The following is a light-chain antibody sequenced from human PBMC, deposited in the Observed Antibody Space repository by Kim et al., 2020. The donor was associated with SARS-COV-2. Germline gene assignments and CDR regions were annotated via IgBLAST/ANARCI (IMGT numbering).Light chain of an antibody. J-gene: IGLJ3*02. CDR1: SGSIASNY. Sequence: GKTVTSSCTRGSGSIASNYVQWYQQRPGSAPTTVIYEDNQRPSGVPDRFSGSIDSSSNSASLTISGLKTEDEADYYCQSYDSSNWVFGGGTQLTVL. CDR2: EDN. V-gene: IGLV6-57*03. CDR3: QSYDSSNWV.